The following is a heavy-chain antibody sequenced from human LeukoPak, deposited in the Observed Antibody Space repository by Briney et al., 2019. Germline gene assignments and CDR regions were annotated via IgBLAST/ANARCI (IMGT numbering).Heavy chain of an antibody. Sequence: PSETLSLTCAVSGDSISNYFWSWIRQPAGKGLEWIGRIYTNGRTNYNPSLKSRVTISVDKPKNQLSLKLTSMTAADTAVYFCARDLLYSGSSKDRGWFDPWGRGTLVTASS. CDR3: ARDLLYSGSSKDRGWFDP. V-gene: IGHV4-4*07. J-gene: IGHJ5*02. CDR1: GDSISNYF. D-gene: IGHD3-10*01. CDR2: IYTNGRT.